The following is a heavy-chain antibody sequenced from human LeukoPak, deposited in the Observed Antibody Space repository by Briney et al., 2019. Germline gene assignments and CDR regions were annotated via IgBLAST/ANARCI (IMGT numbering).Heavy chain of an antibody. D-gene: IGHD6-25*01. V-gene: IGHV3-33*01. Sequence: GGSLRLSCTASGFTLTSYAMRWVRQAPGKGLEWVAVIWYDGSNEYYSDSVKGRFAISRDVSKNTLYLQMNSLRAEDTAVYFCARDACLRLDYWGQGTLVTVSS. CDR3: ARDACLRLDY. J-gene: IGHJ4*02. CDR2: IWYDGSNE. CDR1: GFTLTSYA.